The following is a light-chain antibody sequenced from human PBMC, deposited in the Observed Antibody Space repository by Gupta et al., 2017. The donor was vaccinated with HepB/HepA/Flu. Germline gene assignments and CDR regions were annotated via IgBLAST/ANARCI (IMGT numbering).Light chain of an antibody. V-gene: IGLV2-14*03. CDR3: SSYTSSSTLRGV. CDR1: SSDVGGYNY. Sequence: QSALTQPASVSGSPGQSITLSCTGTSSDVGGYNYVSWYQQHPGKAPKLMIYDVSNRPSGVSNRFSGSKSGNTASLTISGLQAEDEADYYCSSYTSSSTLRGVFGGGTKLTVL. CDR2: DVS. J-gene: IGLJ2*01.